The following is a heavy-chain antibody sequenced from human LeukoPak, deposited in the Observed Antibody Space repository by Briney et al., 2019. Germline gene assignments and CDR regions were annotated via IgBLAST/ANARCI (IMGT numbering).Heavy chain of an antibody. CDR2: IRSKAYGGTT. J-gene: IGHJ4*02. CDR3: TRVRSYDFWSGYRLFDY. V-gene: IGHV3-49*03. D-gene: IGHD3-3*01. Sequence: GGSLRLSCTASGFTFGDYAMSWFRQAPGKGLEWVGFIRSKAYGGTTEDAASVKGRFTISRDDSKSIAYLQMNSLKTEDTAVYYCTRVRSYDFWSGYRLFDYWGQGTLVTVSS. CDR1: GFTFGDYA.